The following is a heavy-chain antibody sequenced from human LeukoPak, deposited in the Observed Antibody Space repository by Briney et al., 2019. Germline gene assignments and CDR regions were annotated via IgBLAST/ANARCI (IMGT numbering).Heavy chain of an antibody. J-gene: IGHJ2*01. CDR2: IYHSGST. V-gene: IGHV4-38-2*01. Sequence: PSETLSLTCAVSGYSISSGYYWGWIRQPPGKGLEWIGSIYHSGSTYYNPSLKSRVTISVDTSKNQFSLKLTSVTAADTAVYYCARPRGDWYFDLWGRGTLVTVSS. CDR1: GYSISSGYY. D-gene: IGHD3-16*01. CDR3: ARPRGDWYFDL.